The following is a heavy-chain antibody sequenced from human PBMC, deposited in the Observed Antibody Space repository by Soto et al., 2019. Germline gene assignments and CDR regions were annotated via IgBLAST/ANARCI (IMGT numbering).Heavy chain of an antibody. D-gene: IGHD7-27*01. V-gene: IGHV4-59*01. CDR1: GGSISSYY. Sequence: SETLSLTCTVSGGSISSYYWSWIRQPPGKGLEWIGYIYYSGSTNYNPSLKSRVTISVDTSKNQFSLKLISVTAADTAVYYCARDLGYYYGIDVWGQGTTVTVSS. CDR3: ARDLGYYYGIDV. J-gene: IGHJ6*02. CDR2: IYYSGST.